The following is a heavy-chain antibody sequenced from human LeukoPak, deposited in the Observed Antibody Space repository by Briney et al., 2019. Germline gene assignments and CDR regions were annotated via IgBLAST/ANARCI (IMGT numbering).Heavy chain of an antibody. CDR1: GFTFSSYW. D-gene: IGHD3-9*01. CDR2: INIDGSST. CDR3: ARVVDILTGYPSPPFDY. Sequence: GGSLRLSCAASGFTFSSYWMHWVRQAPGKGLVWVSRINIDGSSTSYADSVKGRFTISRDNAKNTLYLQMNSLRAEDTAVYYCARVVDILTGYPSPPFDYWGQGTLVTVSS. J-gene: IGHJ4*02. V-gene: IGHV3-74*01.